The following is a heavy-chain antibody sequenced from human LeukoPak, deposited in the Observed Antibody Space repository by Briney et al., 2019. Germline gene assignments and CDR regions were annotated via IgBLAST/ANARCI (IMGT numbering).Heavy chain of an antibody. CDR2: ISSSGSTI. CDR3: ARDARQQLDP. D-gene: IGHD6-13*01. CDR1: GFTFSSYE. V-gene: IGHV3-48*03. J-gene: IGHJ5*02. Sequence: PGGSLRLSCAASGFTFSSYEMNWVRQAPGKGLEWVSYISSSGSTIYYADSVEGRFTISRDNAKNSLYLQMNSLRAEDTAVYYCARDARQQLDPWGQGTLVTVSS.